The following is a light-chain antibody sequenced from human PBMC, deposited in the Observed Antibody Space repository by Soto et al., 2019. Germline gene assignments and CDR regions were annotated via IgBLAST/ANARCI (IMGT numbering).Light chain of an antibody. CDR3: QPYNNWLSIT. J-gene: IGKJ5*01. CDR2: GAS. CDR1: QSVVTN. Sequence: EIVMTQSPATLSVSPGERATLSCRASQSVVTNLAWYQQKPGQAPRLLIYGASTRATGVPVRFSGSGSGTEFTLIISSLKSDDFAISYRQPYNNWLSITFGQGTRLEIK. V-gene: IGKV3-15*01.